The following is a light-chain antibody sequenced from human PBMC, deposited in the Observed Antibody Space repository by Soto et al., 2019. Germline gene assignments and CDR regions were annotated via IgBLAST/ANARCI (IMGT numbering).Light chain of an antibody. V-gene: IGKV1-9*01. CDR2: AAS. J-gene: IGKJ1*01. CDR1: QDISSY. CDR3: QQLNRFPRT. Sequence: DIQLTQSPSFLSASVGDRVIITCRASQDISSYLAWYQQRPGKVPRFLTHAASTLQSGVPSRFSADGSGTTFTLTFSSLQPEDIATYYCQQLNRFPRTFGQGTKVEV.